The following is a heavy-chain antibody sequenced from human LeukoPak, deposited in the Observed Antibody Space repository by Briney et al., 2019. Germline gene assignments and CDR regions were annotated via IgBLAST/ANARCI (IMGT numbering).Heavy chain of an antibody. CDR3: ARAPYDFWSGYYVAFDY. D-gene: IGHD3-3*01. Sequence: SETLSLTCTVSGGSISSYYWSWIRQPAGKGLEWIGRIYTSGSTNYNPSLKSRVTMSVDTSKNQFSLKLSSVTAADTAVYYCARAPYDFWSGYYVAFDYWGQGTLVTVSS. J-gene: IGHJ4*02. CDR1: GGSISSYY. CDR2: IYTSGST. V-gene: IGHV4-4*07.